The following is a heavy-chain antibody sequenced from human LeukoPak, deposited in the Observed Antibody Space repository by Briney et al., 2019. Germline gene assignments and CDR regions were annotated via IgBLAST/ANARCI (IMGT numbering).Heavy chain of an antibody. D-gene: IGHD1-1*01. V-gene: IGHV1-69*01. CDR3: ARGDGNYYYYYYMDV. CDR2: IIPIFGTA. Sequence: EASVKVSCKASGGTFTSYAISWVRQAPGQGLEWMGGIIPIFGTANYAQKFQGRVTITADESTSIAYMELSSLRSEDTAVYYCARGDGNYYYYYYMDVWGKGTTVTISS. J-gene: IGHJ6*03. CDR1: GGTFTSYA.